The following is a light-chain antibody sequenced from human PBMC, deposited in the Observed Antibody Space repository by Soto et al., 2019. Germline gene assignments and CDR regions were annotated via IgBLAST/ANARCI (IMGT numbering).Light chain of an antibody. Sequence: EIVLTQSPVTLSLSPGERATLSCRASQSISKYLAWYQQKPGQAPSLLIYDASNRAAGIPARFSGSGSGTDFTLTISSLEPEDFAVYHCQQRSNWRGTFGGGTKVEIK. V-gene: IGKV3-11*01. CDR2: DAS. CDR1: QSISKY. J-gene: IGKJ4*01. CDR3: QQRSNWRGT.